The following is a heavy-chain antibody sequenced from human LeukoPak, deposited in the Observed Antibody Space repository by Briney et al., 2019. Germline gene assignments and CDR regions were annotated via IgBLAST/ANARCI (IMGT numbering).Heavy chain of an antibody. V-gene: IGHV3-7*01. CDR3: ARGIYVSRFLEWLLYSEYYFDY. Sequence: GGSLRLSCAASGFTFINYWMSWVRQAPGKGLEWVANIKQDGSEKYYVDSVKDRFTISRDNAKNSLYLQMNSLRAEDTAVYYCARGIYVSRFLEWLLYSEYYFDYWGQGTLVTVSS. CDR2: IKQDGSEK. J-gene: IGHJ4*02. CDR1: GFTFINYW. D-gene: IGHD3-3*01.